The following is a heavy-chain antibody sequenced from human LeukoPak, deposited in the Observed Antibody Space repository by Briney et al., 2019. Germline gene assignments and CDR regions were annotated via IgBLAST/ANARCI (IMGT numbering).Heavy chain of an antibody. J-gene: IGHJ5*02. CDR2: IRSKAYGGTT. CDR3: TRDLTYYDILTGYFDIKNWFDP. D-gene: IGHD3-9*01. V-gene: IGHV3-49*03. Sequence: PGGSLRLSCTASRFTFGDYAMSWFRQAPGKGLEWVGFIRSKAYGGTTEYAASVKGRFTISRGDSKSIAYLQMNSLKTEDTAVYYCTRDLTYYDILTGYFDIKNWFDPWGQGTLVTVSS. CDR1: RFTFGDYA.